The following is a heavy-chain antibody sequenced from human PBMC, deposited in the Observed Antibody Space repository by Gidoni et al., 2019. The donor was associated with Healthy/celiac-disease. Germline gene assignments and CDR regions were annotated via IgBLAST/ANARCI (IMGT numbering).Heavy chain of an antibody. D-gene: IGHD1-26*01. CDR2: IRSKAYGGTT. Sequence: EVQLVESGGGLVQPGRPLRLPCTASGFTFGDYAVSWFRQAPGRGLEWVGFIRSKAYGGTTEYAASVKGRFTISRDDSKSIAYLQMNSLNTEDTAVYYCTATLVGATPLPFDYWGQGTLVTVSS. CDR3: TATLVGATPLPFDY. V-gene: IGHV3-49*03. J-gene: IGHJ4*02. CDR1: GFTFGDYA.